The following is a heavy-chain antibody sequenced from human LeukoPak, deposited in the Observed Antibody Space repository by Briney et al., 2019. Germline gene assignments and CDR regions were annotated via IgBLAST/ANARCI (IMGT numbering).Heavy chain of an antibody. CDR3: ARVPSLVIYGSGINAFDI. J-gene: IGHJ3*02. CDR1: GYTFTSYY. CDR2: INPSGGST. Sequence: GASVKVSCKASGYTFTSYYMHWVRQAPGQGLEWMGIINPSGGSTSYAQKFQGRVTMTRDMSTSTVYMELSSLRSEDTAVYYCARVPSLVIYGSGINAFDIWGQGTMVTVSS. V-gene: IGHV1-46*01. D-gene: IGHD3-10*01.